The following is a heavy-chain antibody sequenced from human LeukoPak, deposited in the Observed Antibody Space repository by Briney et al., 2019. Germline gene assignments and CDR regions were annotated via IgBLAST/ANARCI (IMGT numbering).Heavy chain of an antibody. J-gene: IGHJ4*02. CDR3: AKPTAMVNPFDY. CDR2: ISYDGSNK. Sequence: PGGSLRLSCAASGFTFSSYGMHWVRQAPGKGLEWVAVISYDGSNKYYADSVKGRFTISRDNSKNTLYLQMNSLRAEDTAVYYCAKPTAMVNPFDYWGQGTLVTVSS. V-gene: IGHV3-30*18. D-gene: IGHD5-18*01. CDR1: GFTFSSYG.